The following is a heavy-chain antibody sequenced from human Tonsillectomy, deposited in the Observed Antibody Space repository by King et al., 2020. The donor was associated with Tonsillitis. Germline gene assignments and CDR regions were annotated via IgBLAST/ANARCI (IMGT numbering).Heavy chain of an antibody. J-gene: IGHJ4*02. CDR3: ARMEYTFDN. CDR2: INPSSGGT. CDR1: GYTFTNYY. D-gene: IGHD1-1*01. Sequence: QLVQSGAEVKKPGASVRVSCQTSGYTFTNYYMHWVRQAPGQGLEYMGWINPSSGGTKFGQRFQGRVTLTRDTSISTAYMDLTSLTSDDTAVYYCARMEYTFDNWGQGTLVTVSS. V-gene: IGHV1-2*02.